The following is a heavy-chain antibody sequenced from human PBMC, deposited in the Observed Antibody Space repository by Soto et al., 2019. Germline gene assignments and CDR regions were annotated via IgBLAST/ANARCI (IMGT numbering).Heavy chain of an antibody. Sequence: PSETLSLTSTVSAGSISSGDYYWSWIRQPPGKGLEWIGYIYYSGSTYYNPSLKSRVTISVDTSKNQSSLKLSSVTAADTDVYYCDRGPNVVVVAADTNEPGDWFDPWGQGTLVTVSS. CDR1: AGSISSGDYY. J-gene: IGHJ5*02. D-gene: IGHD2-15*01. CDR2: IYYSGST. CDR3: DRGPNVVVVAADTNEPGDWFDP. V-gene: IGHV4-30-4*01.